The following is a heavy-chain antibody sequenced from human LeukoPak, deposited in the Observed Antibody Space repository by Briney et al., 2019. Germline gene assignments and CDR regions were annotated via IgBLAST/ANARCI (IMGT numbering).Heavy chain of an antibody. J-gene: IGHJ6*02. CDR1: GFTFSSSW. CDR3: VRDRFYAMDV. V-gene: IGHV3-74*01. CDR2: INHDGSTT. Sequence: PGGSLRLSCAASGFTFSSSWMHWVRQAPGKGLVWVSRINHDGSTTNYVDSVKGRFTISRDNAKNTLYLQMNSLRVEDTAVFYCVRDRFYAMDVWGQGTTVTVSS.